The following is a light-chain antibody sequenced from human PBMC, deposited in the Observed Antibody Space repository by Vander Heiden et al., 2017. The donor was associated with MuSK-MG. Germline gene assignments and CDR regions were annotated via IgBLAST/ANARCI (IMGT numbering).Light chain of an antibody. V-gene: IGKV1-39*01. CDR3: QQCDSTPIT. J-gene: IGKJ4*01. Sequence: DIQMNQSPSSLSASVGDRVTITCRASQSISSYLNWYQQKPGKAPKLLIYAASSFQSPVPSRLRGSGPRTDFTLTISRLQPEDFATYYCQQCDSTPITFGGGTKVEIK. CDR1: QSISSY. CDR2: AAS.